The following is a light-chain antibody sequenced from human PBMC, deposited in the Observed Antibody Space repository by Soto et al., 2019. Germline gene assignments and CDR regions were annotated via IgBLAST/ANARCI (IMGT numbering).Light chain of an antibody. CDR1: NNDIGGYTY. CDR3: SSYSRSINYV. Sequence: ALTQPASLSGSPGQSGTISCTGTNNDIGGYTYVSWYQQLPGKAPKLMIYEVNNRPSGIPDRFSGSKSGNTASLTVSGLQPEDEAEYFCSSYSRSINYVFGPGTKVTV. V-gene: IGLV2-8*01. J-gene: IGLJ1*01. CDR2: EVN.